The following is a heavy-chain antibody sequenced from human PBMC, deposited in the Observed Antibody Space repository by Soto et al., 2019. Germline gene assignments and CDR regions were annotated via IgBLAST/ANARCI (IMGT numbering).Heavy chain of an antibody. CDR3: AKSPNFYCSSPNCYKYYFDH. D-gene: IGHD2-2*02. CDR2: ISYDGSEK. CDR1: GFTFNTYG. Sequence: LGLSCSASGFTFNTYGMHWVRQAPGKGLEWVAVISYDGSEKYYVDSVKGRFTISKDNSKNTLYLQMNSLRPEDTAVYYCAKSPNFYCSSPNCYKYYFDHWGQGTRVTVSS. V-gene: IGHV3-30*18. J-gene: IGHJ4*02.